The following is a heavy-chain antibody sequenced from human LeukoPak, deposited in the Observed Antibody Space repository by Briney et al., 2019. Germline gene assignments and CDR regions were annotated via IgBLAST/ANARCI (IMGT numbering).Heavy chain of an antibody. Sequence: PGGSLRLSCAASGFTFSSYGMSWVRQAPGKGLEWVSFITPNADRASYADSVEDRFTISRDNPRNTLYMQMNSLRDEDTAVYYCAIMHGYYDGSGYWVQWGQGTLVTVSS. V-gene: IGHV3-23*01. D-gene: IGHD3-22*01. J-gene: IGHJ1*01. CDR2: ITPNADRA. CDR3: AIMHGYYDGSGYWVQ. CDR1: GFTFSSYG.